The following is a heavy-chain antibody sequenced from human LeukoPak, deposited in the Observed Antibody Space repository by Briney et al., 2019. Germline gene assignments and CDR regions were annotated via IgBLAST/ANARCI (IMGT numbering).Heavy chain of an antibody. J-gene: IGHJ3*02. CDR3: ATEIFGVVIGGLAYDI. V-gene: IGHV1-2*02. D-gene: IGHD3-3*01. Sequence: ASVKVSCKASGYTFTGYYMHWVRQAPGQGLEWMGWINPNSGGTNYAQKFQGRVTMTRGTSISTAYMELSSLRFEDTAVYYCATEIFGVVIGGLAYDIWGQGTMVTVSS. CDR2: INPNSGGT. CDR1: GYTFTGYY.